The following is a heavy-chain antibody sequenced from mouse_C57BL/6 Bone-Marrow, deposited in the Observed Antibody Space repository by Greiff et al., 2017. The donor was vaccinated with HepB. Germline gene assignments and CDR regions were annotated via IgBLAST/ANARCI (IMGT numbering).Heavy chain of an antibody. CDR1: GYSITSGYD. D-gene: IGHD2-2*01. Sequence: DVQLQESGPGMVKPSQSLSLTCTVTGYSITSGYDWHWIRHFPGNKLEWMGYIRYSGSTNYNPSLKSRISITHDTSKNHFFLKLNSVTTEDTATYYCARARSTMVTEAMDYWGQGTSVTVSS. V-gene: IGHV3-1*01. J-gene: IGHJ4*01. CDR3: ARARSTMVTEAMDY. CDR2: IRYSGST.